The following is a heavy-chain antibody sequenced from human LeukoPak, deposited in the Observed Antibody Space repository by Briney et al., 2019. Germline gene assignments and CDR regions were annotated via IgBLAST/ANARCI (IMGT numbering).Heavy chain of an antibody. J-gene: IGHJ4*02. CDR3: ARVAHLYSSSWYVMDY. CDR2: IIPILGIA. V-gene: IGHV1-69*04. Sequence: ASVKVSCKASGGTFSSYAISWVRQAPGQGLEWMGRIIPILGIANYAQKFQGRVTITADKSTSTAYMELSSLRSEDTAVYYCARVAHLYSSSWYVMDYWGQGTLVTVSS. D-gene: IGHD6-13*01. CDR1: GGTFSSYA.